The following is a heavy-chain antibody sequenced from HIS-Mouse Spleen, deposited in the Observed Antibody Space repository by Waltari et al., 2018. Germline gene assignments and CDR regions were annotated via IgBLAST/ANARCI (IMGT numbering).Heavy chain of an antibody. J-gene: IGHJ2*01. V-gene: IGHV4-39*07. Sequence: QLQLQESGSGLVKPSETLSLTCTVSGGSISIRSSSWGWLRQPPGKGLEWIGSIYYSGSTYYNPSLKSRVTISVDTSKNQFSLKLSSVTAADTAVYYCAREIPYSSSWYDWYFDLWGRGTLVTVSS. CDR2: IYYSGST. CDR1: GGSISIRSSS. D-gene: IGHD6-13*01. CDR3: AREIPYSSSWYDWYFDL.